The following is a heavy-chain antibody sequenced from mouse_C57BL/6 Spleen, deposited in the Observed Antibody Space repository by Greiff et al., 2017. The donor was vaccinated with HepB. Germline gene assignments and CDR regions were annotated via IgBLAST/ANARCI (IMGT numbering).Heavy chain of an antibody. Sequence: VKLMESGAELVRPGSSVKLSCKASGYTFTSYWMHWVKQRPIQGLEWIGNIDPSDSETHYNQKFKDKATLTVDKSSSTAYMQLSSLTSEDSAVYYCARRGIYYDYFDYWGQGTTLTVSS. V-gene: IGHV1-52*01. CDR3: ARRGIYYDYFDY. CDR1: GYTFTSYW. D-gene: IGHD2-4*01. CDR2: IDPSDSET. J-gene: IGHJ2*01.